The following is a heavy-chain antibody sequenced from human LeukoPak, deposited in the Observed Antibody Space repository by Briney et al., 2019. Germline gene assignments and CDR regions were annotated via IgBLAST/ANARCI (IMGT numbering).Heavy chain of an antibody. CDR1: GFTFDDYT. D-gene: IGHD5-12*01. J-gene: IGHJ6*03. V-gene: IGHV3-43*01. CDR2: ISWDGGST. CDR3: AKDTSRGYNYYYYMDV. Sequence: GGCLRLSCAASGFTFDDYTMHWVRQAPGKGLEWVSLISWDGGSTYYGDSVKGRFTISRDNSKNSLYLQMNSLRTEDTALYYCAKDTSRGYNYYYYMDVWGKGTTVTVSS.